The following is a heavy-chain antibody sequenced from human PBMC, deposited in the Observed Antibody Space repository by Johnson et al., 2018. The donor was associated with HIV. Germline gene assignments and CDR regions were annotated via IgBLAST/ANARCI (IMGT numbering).Heavy chain of an antibody. V-gene: IGHV3-23*04. CDR2: ISCIGGST. CDR1: GFTFSSYA. CDR3: AREADTEELAHDAFDI. J-gene: IGHJ3*02. Sequence: MLLVESGGGVVQPGGSLRLSCASSGFTFSSYAMSWVRQAPGEGLEWVSAISCIGGSTYYADSVKGRFTISRDNSKNKLYLQMNSLRAEDTAVYYCAREADTEELAHDAFDIWGQGTMVTVSS. D-gene: IGHD5-18*01.